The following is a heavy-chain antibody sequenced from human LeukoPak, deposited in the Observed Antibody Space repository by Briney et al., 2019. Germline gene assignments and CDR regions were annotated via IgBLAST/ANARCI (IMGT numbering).Heavy chain of an antibody. CDR2: VYYSGST. V-gene: IGHV4-59*01. D-gene: IGHD7-27*01. Sequence: KPSETLSLTCTVSGGYISSYYWSWIRQPPGKGLEWIGYVYYSGSTEYNPSLRSRVTISLDMSKHQFSLNLTSVTAADTAVYYCASNTGTVFDYWGQGALVTVSS. CDR1: GGYISSYY. J-gene: IGHJ4*02. CDR3: ASNTGTVFDY.